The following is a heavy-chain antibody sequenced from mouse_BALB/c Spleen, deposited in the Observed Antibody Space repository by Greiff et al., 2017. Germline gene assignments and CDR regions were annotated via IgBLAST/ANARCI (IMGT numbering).Heavy chain of an antibody. D-gene: IGHD2-10*01. CDR1: GYSITSDYA. V-gene: IGHV3-2*02. J-gene: IGHJ4*01. Sequence: EVKLMESGPGLVKPSQSLSLTCTVTGYSITSDYAWNWIRQFPGNKLEWMGYISYSGSTSYNPSLKSRISITRDTSKNQFFLQLNSVTTEDTATYYCARTGKKSYYGNYDAMDYWGQGTSVTVSS. CDR2: ISYSGST. CDR3: ARTGKKSYYGNYDAMDY.